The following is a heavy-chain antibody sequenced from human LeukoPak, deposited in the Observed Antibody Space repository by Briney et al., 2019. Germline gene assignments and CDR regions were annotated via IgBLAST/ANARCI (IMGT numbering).Heavy chain of an antibody. Sequence: SETLSLTCTVSGYSITTGYYWGWIRQPPGKGLEWIGSNHTGSTFYNPSLKSRVTISVDTSKNQFSLKLSSVTAADTAVYYCARDQDYYGSGSYGPDYWGQGILVTVSS. CDR3: ARDQDYYGSGSYGPDY. V-gene: IGHV4-38-2*02. CDR2: NHTGST. J-gene: IGHJ4*02. CDR1: GYSITTGYY. D-gene: IGHD3-10*01.